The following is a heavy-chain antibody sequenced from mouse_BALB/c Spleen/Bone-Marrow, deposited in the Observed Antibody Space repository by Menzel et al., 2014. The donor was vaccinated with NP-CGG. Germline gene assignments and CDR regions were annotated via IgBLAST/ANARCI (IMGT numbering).Heavy chain of an antibody. J-gene: IGHJ1*01. CDR2: ISCYNGAT. CDR1: GYSFTGYY. CDR3: ARGDYGDWYFDV. V-gene: IGHV1S34*01. Sequence: LVKTGASVKISCKASGYSFTGYYMHWVKQGHGKSLEWIGYISCYNGATSYNQKFKGKATFTVDTSSSTAYMQFNSLTSENSAVYYCARGDYGDWYFDVWGAGTTVTVSS. D-gene: IGHD2-4*01.